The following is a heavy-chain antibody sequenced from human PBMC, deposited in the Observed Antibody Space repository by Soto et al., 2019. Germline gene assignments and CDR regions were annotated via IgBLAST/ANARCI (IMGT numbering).Heavy chain of an antibody. CDR1: GYNFIAQN. J-gene: IGHJ3*01. CDR2: MNPNSGGS. D-gene: IGHD1-7*01. CDR3: ARERHLNSPSDAVDL. V-gene: IGHV1-2*02. Sequence: QVHLVQSGAEVKKPGASVKVSCMASGYNFIAQNIHWVRQAPGLGLEWMGKMNPNSGGSDYAQEFEGRVTVTRDTSSSTVYMELTSLKSDDTAVYYGARERHLNSPSDAVDLWGQGTMVIVSS.